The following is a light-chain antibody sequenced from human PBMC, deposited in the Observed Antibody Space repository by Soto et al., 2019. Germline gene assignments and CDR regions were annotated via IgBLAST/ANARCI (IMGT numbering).Light chain of an antibody. Sequence: EIVLTQSPGTLSLSPGERATLSCRASQSISYNYLAWYQQRPGQAPRLLVSTASHRPAGIPDRFSGSGSGTDFTLIISRLEPEVFAVYYCQQYGSSPQTFGQGTTVEIK. CDR3: QQYGSSPQT. J-gene: IGKJ1*01. V-gene: IGKV3-20*01. CDR1: QSISYNY. CDR2: TAS.